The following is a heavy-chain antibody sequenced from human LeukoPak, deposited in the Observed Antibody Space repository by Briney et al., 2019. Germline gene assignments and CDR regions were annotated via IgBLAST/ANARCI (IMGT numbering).Heavy chain of an antibody. J-gene: IGHJ2*01. V-gene: IGHV4-59*08. CDR3: ARQMATITGYFDL. CDR1: GGSISSYY. D-gene: IGHD5-24*01. Sequence: SETLSLTCTVSGGSISSYYWSWIRQPPGKGLEWIGYIYHSGSTYYNPSLKSRVTISVDRSKNQFSLKLSSVTAADTAMYYCARQMATITGYFDLWGRGTLVTASS. CDR2: IYHSGST.